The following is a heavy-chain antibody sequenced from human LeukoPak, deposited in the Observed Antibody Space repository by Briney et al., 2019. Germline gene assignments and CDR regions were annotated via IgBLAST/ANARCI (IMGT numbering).Heavy chain of an antibody. D-gene: IGHD2-2*01. V-gene: IGHV3-64*01. J-gene: IGHJ4*02. Sequence: PGGSLRLSCAASGFTFSSYAMHWVRQVPGKGLEYVSAISSNGGSTYYANSVKGRFTISRDNAKNTLYLQMNSLRAEDTAVYYCATDVPAVTIFGYWGQGTLVTVSS. CDR1: GFTFSSYA. CDR2: ISSNGGST. CDR3: ATDVPAVTIFGY.